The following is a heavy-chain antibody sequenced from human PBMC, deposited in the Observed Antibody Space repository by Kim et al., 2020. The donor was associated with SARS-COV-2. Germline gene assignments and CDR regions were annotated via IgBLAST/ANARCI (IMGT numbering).Heavy chain of an antibody. V-gene: IGHV7-4-1*02. D-gene: IGHD3-3*01. CDR2: INTNTGNP. Sequence: ASVTVSCKASGYTFTSYAMNWVRQAPGQGLEWMGWINTNTGNPTYAQGFTGRFVFSLDTSVSTAYLQISSLKAEDTAVYYCAREARLYYDFWSGYLIPGLYYGMDVWGQGTTVTVSS. CDR3: AREARLYYDFWSGYLIPGLYYGMDV. CDR1: GYTFTSYA. J-gene: IGHJ6*02.